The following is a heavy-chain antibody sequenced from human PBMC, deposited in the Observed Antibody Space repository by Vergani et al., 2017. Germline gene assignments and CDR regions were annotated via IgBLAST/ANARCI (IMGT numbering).Heavy chain of an antibody. J-gene: IGHJ4*02. Sequence: QLQLQESGSGLVKPSQTLSLNCAASGGPISSGAFSRGWIRQPPGRGLQWIGHIFQSGSPDYNASLKSRVNISLDKSKNHFSLSLSSVTAADTAVYHCVRRNNVVRETDYFDYWGQGILVTVSS. CDR3: VRRNNVVRETDYFDY. V-gene: IGHV4-30-2*01. D-gene: IGHD3-10*01. CDR1: GGPISSGAFS. CDR2: IFQSGSP.